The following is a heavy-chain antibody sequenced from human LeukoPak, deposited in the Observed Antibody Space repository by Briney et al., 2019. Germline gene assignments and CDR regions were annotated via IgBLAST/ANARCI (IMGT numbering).Heavy chain of an antibody. D-gene: IGHD3-22*01. CDR2: IRYDGSNK. Sequence: GGSLRLSCAASGFTFSSYGMHWVRQAPGKGLEWVAFIRYDGSNKYYADSVKGRFTISRDNSKNTLYLQMNSLRAEDTAVYYCAKDGNYYDSSGYGDYWGQGTLLTVSS. CDR3: AKDGNYYDSSGYGDY. V-gene: IGHV3-30*02. CDR1: GFTFSSYG. J-gene: IGHJ4*02.